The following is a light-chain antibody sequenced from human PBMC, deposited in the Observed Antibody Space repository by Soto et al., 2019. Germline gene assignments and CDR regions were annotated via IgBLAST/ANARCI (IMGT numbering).Light chain of an antibody. CDR3: SSYTSSSLYV. V-gene: IGLV1-40*01. CDR1: SSNIGAGYD. CDR2: DVS. Sequence: QSVLTQPPSVSGAPGQRVTISGTGSSSNIGAGYDVHWYQQLPGTAPKLMIYDVSDRPSGVSNGFSVSKSGSTASLTISGLQAEHEADYYSSSYTSSSLYVFGTGTKLTLL. J-gene: IGLJ1*01.